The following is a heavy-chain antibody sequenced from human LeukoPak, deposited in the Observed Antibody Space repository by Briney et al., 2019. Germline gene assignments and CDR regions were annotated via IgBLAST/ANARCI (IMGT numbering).Heavy chain of an antibody. CDR1: GFTFSSYE. CDR2: ISSSGSTI. CDR3: ARGCYDSSAADY. Sequence: GGSLRLSCAASGFTFSSYEMNWVRQAPGKGLEWVSYISSSGSTIYYADSVKGRFTISRDNAKNSLYLQMNSLRAEDTAVYYCARGCYDSSAADYWGRGTLVTVSS. J-gene: IGHJ4*02. D-gene: IGHD3-22*01. V-gene: IGHV3-48*03.